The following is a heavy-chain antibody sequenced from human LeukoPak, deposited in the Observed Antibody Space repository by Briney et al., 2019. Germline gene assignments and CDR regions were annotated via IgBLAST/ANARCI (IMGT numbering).Heavy chain of an antibody. CDR2: ISSSSSYI. J-gene: IGHJ4*02. CDR1: GFTFSSYS. V-gene: IGHV3-21*04. D-gene: IGHD1-26*01. Sequence: PGRSLRLSCAASGFTFSSYSMNWVRQAPGKGLEWVSSISSSSSYIYYADSVKGRFTISRDNSRNTLYLQMNSLRAEDTALYYCAARSGISPYYIDYWGQGTLVTVSS. CDR3: AARSGISPYYIDY.